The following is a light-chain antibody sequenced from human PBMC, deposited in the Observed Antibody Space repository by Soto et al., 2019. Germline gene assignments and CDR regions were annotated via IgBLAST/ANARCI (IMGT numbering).Light chain of an antibody. Sequence: EIIMAQSPATLSVSPGAGATLSCRTSHSISTNLAWYQHKRGQSPRLLVYGASTRATGVPARFSGSGSGAEFTLSISSIQSEDFAVYYCQQYNSWPTFGGGTKVEIK. CDR1: HSISTN. J-gene: IGKJ4*01. CDR3: QQYNSWPT. V-gene: IGKV3-15*01. CDR2: GAS.